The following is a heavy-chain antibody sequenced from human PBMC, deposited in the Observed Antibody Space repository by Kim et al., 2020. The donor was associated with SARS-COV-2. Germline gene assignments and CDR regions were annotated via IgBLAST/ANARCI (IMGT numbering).Heavy chain of an antibody. CDR1: GFTFSNAW. V-gene: IGHV3-15*01. J-gene: IGHJ4*02. D-gene: IGHD3-3*01. CDR2: IKSKTDGGTT. Sequence: GGSLRLSCAASGFTFSNAWMSWVRQAPGKGLEWVGRIKSKTDGGTTDYAAPVKGRFTISRDDSKNTLYLQMNSLKTEDTAVYYCTTEPPLRLRFLEWLLSWGQGTLVTVSS. CDR3: TTEPPLRLRFLEWLLS.